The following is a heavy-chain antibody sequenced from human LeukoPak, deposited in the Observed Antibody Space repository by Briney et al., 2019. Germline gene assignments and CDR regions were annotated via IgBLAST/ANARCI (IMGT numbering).Heavy chain of an antibody. Sequence: SETLSLTCAVYGVSFSGYYWSWIRQPPGKGLEWIGEINHSGSTNYNPSLKSRVTMSVDTSKNQFSLKLSSVTAADTAVYHCARARLVVFDYWGQGTLVTVSS. D-gene: IGHD3-9*01. CDR3: ARARLVVFDY. V-gene: IGHV4-34*01. CDR1: GVSFSGYY. J-gene: IGHJ4*02. CDR2: INHSGST.